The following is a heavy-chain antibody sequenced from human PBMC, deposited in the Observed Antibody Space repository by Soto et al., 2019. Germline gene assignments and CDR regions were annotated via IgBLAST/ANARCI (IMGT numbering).Heavy chain of an antibody. CDR2: IHYSGST. D-gene: IGHD5-12*01. CDR1: GGSISSYY. J-gene: IGHJ6*02. V-gene: IGHV4-59*01. Sequence: QVQLQESGPGLVKPSETLSLTCTVSGGSISSYYWSWIRQSPGKGLEWIGNIHYSGSTNYNPSLKIRVTISVATSTNQFSLKLRSVTAADTAVYYCARVPQSSDGYNYPYYYYGMDVWGQGTTVTVSS. CDR3: ARVPQSSDGYNYPYYYYGMDV.